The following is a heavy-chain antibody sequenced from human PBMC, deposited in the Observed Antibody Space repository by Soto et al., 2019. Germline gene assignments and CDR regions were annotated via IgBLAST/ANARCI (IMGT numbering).Heavy chain of an antibody. V-gene: IGHV3-21*01. D-gene: IGHD4-17*01. CDR3: ARDLKFTTVTTYFDY. Sequence: GGSLRLSCAASGFTFSSYSMNWVRQAPGKGLEWVSSISSSSSYIYYADSVKGRFTISRDNAKNSLYLQMNSLRAEDTAVYYCARDLKFTTVTTYFDYWGQGTLVTVSS. J-gene: IGHJ4*02. CDR1: GFTFSSYS. CDR2: ISSSSSYI.